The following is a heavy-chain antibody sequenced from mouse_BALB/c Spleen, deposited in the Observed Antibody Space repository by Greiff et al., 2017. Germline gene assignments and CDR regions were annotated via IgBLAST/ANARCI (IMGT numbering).Heavy chain of an antibody. CDR3: ARSDNAMDY. V-gene: IGHV1S81*02. CDR2: INPSNGRT. CDR1: GYTFTSYW. J-gene: IGHJ4*01. D-gene: IGHD3-3*01. Sequence: QVQLKQPGAELVKPGASVKLSCKASGYTFTSYWMHWVKQRPGQGLEWIGEINPSNGRTNYNEKFKSKATLTVDKSSSTAYMQLSSLTSEDSAVYYCARSDNAMDYWGQGTSVTVSS.